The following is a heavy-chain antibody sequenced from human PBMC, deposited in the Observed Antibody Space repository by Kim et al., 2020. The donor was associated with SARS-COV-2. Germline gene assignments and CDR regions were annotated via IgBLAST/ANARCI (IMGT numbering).Heavy chain of an antibody. CDR1: GFTFDDYG. J-gene: IGHJ5*02. Sequence: GGSLRLSCAASGFTFDDYGMSWVRQAPGKGLEWVSGINWNGGSTGYADSVKGRFTISRDNAKNSLYLQMNSLRAEDTALYHCARVVSTGTKFGWFDPWGQGTLVTVSS. CDR3: ARVVSTGTKFGWFDP. D-gene: IGHD1-7*01. V-gene: IGHV3-20*01. CDR2: INWNGGST.